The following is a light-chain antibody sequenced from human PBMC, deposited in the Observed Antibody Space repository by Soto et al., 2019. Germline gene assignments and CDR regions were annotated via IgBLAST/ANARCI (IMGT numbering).Light chain of an antibody. CDR2: DAS. Sequence: DIHMTQSPSTLSSSVGDRVTITFRASQSINTWLAWYQRIPGKAPKLLIYDASTLQSGVPSRFSGSGSGTDFTLTISSLQPEDFATYYCQELNSYPLITFGQGTRLEIK. V-gene: IGKV1-5*01. J-gene: IGKJ5*01. CDR3: QELNSYPLIT. CDR1: QSINTW.